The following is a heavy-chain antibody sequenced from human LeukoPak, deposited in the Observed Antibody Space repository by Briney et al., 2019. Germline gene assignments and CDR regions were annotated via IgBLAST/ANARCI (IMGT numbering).Heavy chain of an antibody. CDR1: GFTFSSYW. V-gene: IGHV3-7*01. CDR2: IKQDGSEK. CDR3: ARAEGYCSGGSCCEYYFDY. J-gene: IGHJ4*02. D-gene: IGHD2-15*01. Sequence: GGSLRLSCAASGFTFSSYWMSWVRQAPGKGLEWVANIKQDGSEKYYVDSVKGRFTISRDNAKNSLYLQMNSLRAEDTAVYYCARAEGYCSGGSCCEYYFDYWGQGTLVTVSS.